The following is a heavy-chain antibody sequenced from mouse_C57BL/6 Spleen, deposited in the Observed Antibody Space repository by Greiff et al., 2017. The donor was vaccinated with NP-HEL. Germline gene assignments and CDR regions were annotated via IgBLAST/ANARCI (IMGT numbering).Heavy chain of an antibody. J-gene: IGHJ4*01. CDR3: AKEGTRAMDY. CDR2: IWRGGST. D-gene: IGHD3-3*01. CDR1: GFSLTSYG. Sequence: QVQLKQSGPGLVQPSQSLSITCTVSGFSLTSYGVHWVRQSPGKGLEWLGVIWRGGSTDYNAAFMSRLSIPKDNSKSQVCFKMNSLQADDTAIYYCAKEGTRAMDYWGQGTSVTVSS. V-gene: IGHV2-5*01.